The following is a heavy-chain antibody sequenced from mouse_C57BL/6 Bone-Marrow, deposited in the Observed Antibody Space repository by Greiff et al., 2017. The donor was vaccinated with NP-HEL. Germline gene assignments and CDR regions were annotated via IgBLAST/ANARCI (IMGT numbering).Heavy chain of an antibody. D-gene: IGHD2-5*01. CDR3: AREGYYSNYRYFDY. CDR2: IYPGGGYT. J-gene: IGHJ2*01. CDR1: GYTFTNYW. V-gene: IGHV1-63*01. Sequence: QVQLQQSGAELVRPGTSVKMSCKASGYTFTNYWIGWAKQRPGHGLEWIGDIYPGGGYTNYNEKFKGKATLTADKSSSTAYMQFSSLTSEDSAIYYCAREGYYSNYRYFDYGGQGTTPTVSS.